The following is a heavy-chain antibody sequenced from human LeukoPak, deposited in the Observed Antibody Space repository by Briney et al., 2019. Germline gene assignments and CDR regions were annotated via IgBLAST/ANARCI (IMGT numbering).Heavy chain of an antibody. Sequence: GGSLRLSCAASGFTFSSYAMSWVRQAPGKGLEWVSAISGSGGSTYYADFVKGRFTISRDNSKNTLYLQMNSLRAEDTAVYYCAKMVDYYYYYGMDVWGQGTTVTVSS. V-gene: IGHV3-23*01. CDR3: AKMVDYYYYYGMDV. CDR2: ISGSGGST. D-gene: IGHD3-10*01. CDR1: GFTFSSYA. J-gene: IGHJ6*02.